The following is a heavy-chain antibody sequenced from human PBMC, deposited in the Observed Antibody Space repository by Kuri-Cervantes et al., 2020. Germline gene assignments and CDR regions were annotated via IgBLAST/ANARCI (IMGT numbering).Heavy chain of an antibody. D-gene: IGHD2-2*01. J-gene: IGHJ5*02. V-gene: IGHV4-4*07. CDR3: ASHIIVVVPAAQDGWFDP. CDR1: GGSISSYY. CDR2: IYTSGST. Sequence: GSLRLSCTVSGGSISSYYWSWIRQPAGKGLEWIGRIYTSGSTYYNPSLKSRVTISVDTSKNQFSLKLSSVTAADTAVYYCASHIIVVVPAAQDGWFDPWGQGALVTVSS.